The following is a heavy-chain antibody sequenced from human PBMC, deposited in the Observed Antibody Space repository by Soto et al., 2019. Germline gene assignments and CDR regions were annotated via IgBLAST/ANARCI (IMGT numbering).Heavy chain of an antibody. CDR2: INPSGGST. V-gene: IGHV1-46*01. J-gene: IGHJ4*02. CDR1: GYTFTSYY. Sequence: QVQLVQSGAEVKKPGASVKVSCKASGYTFTSYYLHWVRQAPGQGLEWMGIINPSGGSTSYAQKFQGRVTMTRDTATSTVYMELSSLRSEDTAVYYCARDRGSSWYFDYWGQGALVTVSS. CDR3: ARDRGSSWYFDY. D-gene: IGHD6-13*01.